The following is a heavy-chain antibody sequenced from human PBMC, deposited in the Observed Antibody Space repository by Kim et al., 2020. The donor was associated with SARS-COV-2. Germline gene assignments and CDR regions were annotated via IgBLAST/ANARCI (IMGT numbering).Heavy chain of an antibody. CDR1: GFTFSSYA. CDR2: ISGSGGST. CDR3: AKGTIGYYDYYGMDV. V-gene: IGHV3-23*01. J-gene: IGHJ6*02. Sequence: GGSLRLSCAASGFTFSSYAMSWVRQAPGKGLEWVSAISGSGGSTYYADSVKGRFTISRDNSKNTLYLQMNSLRAEDTAVYYCAKGTIGYYDYYGMDVWGQGTTVTVSS. D-gene: IGHD3-3*01.